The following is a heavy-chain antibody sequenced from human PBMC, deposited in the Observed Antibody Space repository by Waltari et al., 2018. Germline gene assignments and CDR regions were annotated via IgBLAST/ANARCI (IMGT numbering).Heavy chain of an antibody. CDR3: ARRAAAHHYYFDY. Sequence: QVQLVQSGAEVQKPGSSVKVSCKASGGTFSSYTISWVRQAPGQGLEWMGRIIPIRGIANYAQKFQGRVTITADKSTSTAYMELSSLRSEDTAVYYCARRAAAHHYYFDYWGQGTLVTVSS. V-gene: IGHV1-69*02. D-gene: IGHD6-13*01. CDR2: IIPIRGIA. J-gene: IGHJ4*02. CDR1: GGTFSSYT.